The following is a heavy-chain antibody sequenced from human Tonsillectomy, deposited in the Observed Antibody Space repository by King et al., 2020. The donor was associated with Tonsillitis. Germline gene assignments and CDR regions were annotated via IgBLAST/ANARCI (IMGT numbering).Heavy chain of an antibody. J-gene: IGHJ1*01. Sequence: QLVQSGTEVKRPGASVRVSCKTSGYTFTSYGITWVRQAPGQGLEWMGWIGPYNGPTNYAQKFQGRVTMTTDKSTSTAYMELRSLRSDDTAVYYCARDRPGISVAGTRYFQHWGQGTLVTVSS. CDR3: ARDRPGISVAGTRYFQH. CDR1: GYTFTSYG. V-gene: IGHV1-18*04. CDR2: IGPYNGPT. D-gene: IGHD6-19*01.